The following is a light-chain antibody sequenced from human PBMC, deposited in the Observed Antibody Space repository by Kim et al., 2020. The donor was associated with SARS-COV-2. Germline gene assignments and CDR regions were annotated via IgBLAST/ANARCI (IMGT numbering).Light chain of an antibody. Sequence: QSVLTQPPSASGTPGQRITISCSGSDSNIGSHTVNWYQQFPGTAPKLLIYNDDERPLGVPDRFSGSKSGTSASLAISGLQSDDAANYYCAAWDDSLNAVFGGGTEVTVL. CDR3: AAWDDSLNAV. J-gene: IGLJ3*02. V-gene: IGLV1-44*01. CDR2: NDD. CDR1: DSNIGSHT.